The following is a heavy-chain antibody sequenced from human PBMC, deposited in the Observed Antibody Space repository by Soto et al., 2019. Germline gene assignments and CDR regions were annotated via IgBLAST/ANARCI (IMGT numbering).Heavy chain of an antibody. J-gene: IGHJ2*01. CDR3: AGGGEKWLRLGGDYWYFDL. D-gene: IGHD3-22*01. CDR1: GGSISSGGYY. Sequence: QVQLQESGPGLVKPSQTLSLTCTVSGGSISSGGYYWSWIRQHPGKGLEWIGYIYYSGSTYYNPSLKGRVTISVDTSKNQFSLKLSSVTAADTAVYYCAGGGEKWLRLGGDYWYFDLWGRGTLVTVSS. V-gene: IGHV4-31*03. CDR2: IYYSGST.